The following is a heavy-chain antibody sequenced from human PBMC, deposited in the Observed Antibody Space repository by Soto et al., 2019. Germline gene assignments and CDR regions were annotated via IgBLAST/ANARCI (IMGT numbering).Heavy chain of an antibody. V-gene: IGHV3-23*01. J-gene: IGHJ3*02. D-gene: IGHD2-2*01. CDR3: AKDRTQYCSSTSCYDAFDI. CDR1: GFTFSSYA. CDR2: ISGSGGST. Sequence: EVQLLESGGGLVQPGGSLRLSCAASGFTFSSYAMSWVRQAPGKGLEWVSAISGSGGSTYYADSVKGRFTISRDNSKKTLYLQMNSLRAEDTAVYYCAKDRTQYCSSTSCYDAFDIWGQGTMVTVSS.